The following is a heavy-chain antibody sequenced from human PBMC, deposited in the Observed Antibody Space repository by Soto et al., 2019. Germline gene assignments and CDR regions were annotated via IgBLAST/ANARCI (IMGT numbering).Heavy chain of an antibody. CDR1: GFTFSSYG. V-gene: IGHV3-30*18. Sequence: QVQLVESGGGVVQPGRSLRLSCAASGFTFSSYGMHWVRQAPGKGLEWVAVISYDGSNKYYADSVKGRFTISRDNSKNTLYLQMNSLRAEDTAVYYCAKGANYYDSSGYALDYWGQGTLVTVSS. J-gene: IGHJ4*02. CDR2: ISYDGSNK. CDR3: AKGANYYDSSGYALDY. D-gene: IGHD3-22*01.